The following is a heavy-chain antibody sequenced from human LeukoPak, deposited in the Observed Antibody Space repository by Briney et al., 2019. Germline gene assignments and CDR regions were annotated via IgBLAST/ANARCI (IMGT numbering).Heavy chain of an antibody. CDR3: ARDAVTIDYYYYGMDV. D-gene: IGHD4-11*01. CDR2: ISAYNGNT. V-gene: IGHV1-18*01. Sequence: GASVKVSCKASGYTFTSYGISWVRQAPGQGLEWMGWISAYNGNTNYAQKLQGRVTMTTDTSTSTAYMELRSLRSDGTAVYYCARDAVTIDYYYYGMDVWGQGTTVTVSS. CDR1: GYTFTSYG. J-gene: IGHJ6*02.